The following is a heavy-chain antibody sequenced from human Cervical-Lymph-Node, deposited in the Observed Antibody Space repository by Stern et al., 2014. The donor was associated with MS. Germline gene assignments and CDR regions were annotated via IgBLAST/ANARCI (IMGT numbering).Heavy chain of an antibody. CDR2: ICANDEK. Sequence: QVTLRESGPVLAKPTETLTLTCTVSGFSLSNARMGVSWIRQPPGKALEWLAHICANDEKSYSTSLKGRLTISKDTSKRQVVLTMTRMDPVDTATYYCARMMQHLAGDAFDVWGQGTMVTVSS. J-gene: IGHJ3*01. V-gene: IGHV2-26*01. CDR1: GFSLSNARMG. CDR3: ARMMQHLAGDAFDV.